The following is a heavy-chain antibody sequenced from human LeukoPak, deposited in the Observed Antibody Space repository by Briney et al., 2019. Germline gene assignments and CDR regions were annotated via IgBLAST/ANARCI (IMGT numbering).Heavy chain of an antibody. Sequence: GGSLRLSCAASGFTFSSYAMSWVRQPPGNGMEWVSAISGSGGTTYYADSVKGRFTISRDTSKNTLFLQMNSLRAEDTAIYYCAKEEQQLDLFDYWGQGTLVTVSS. V-gene: IGHV3-23*01. D-gene: IGHD6-13*01. CDR2: ISGSGGTT. CDR1: GFTFSSYA. CDR3: AKEEQQLDLFDY. J-gene: IGHJ4*02.